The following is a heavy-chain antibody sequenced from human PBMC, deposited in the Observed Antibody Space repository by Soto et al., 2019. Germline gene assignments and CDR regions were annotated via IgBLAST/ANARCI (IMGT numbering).Heavy chain of an antibody. J-gene: IGHJ6*02. D-gene: IGHD3-3*02. Sequence: QVQLVQSGAEVQKPGASVKVSCKASGYTFTGYYIHWVRQAPGQGLEWMGWITPNSGGTNYAPKFQGRVTLTRDTSISTAYMELSSLRSDDTAMYYCARDSPTLATPSYYYGMDVWGQGTTVTVSS. CDR3: ARDSPTLATPSYYYGMDV. V-gene: IGHV1-2*02. CDR1: GYTFTGYY. CDR2: ITPNSGGT.